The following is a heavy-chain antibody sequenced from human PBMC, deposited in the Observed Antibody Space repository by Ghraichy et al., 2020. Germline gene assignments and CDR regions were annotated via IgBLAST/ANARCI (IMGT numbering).Heavy chain of an antibody. CDR3: ARDPGVRVGACFDY. CDR2: ISSSSSYI. CDR1: GFTFSSYS. J-gene: IGHJ4*02. D-gene: IGHD1-26*01. V-gene: IGHV3-21*01. Sequence: GGSLRLSCAASGFTFSSYSMNWVRQAPGKGLEWVSSISSSSSYIYYADSVKGRFTISRDNAKNSLYLQMNSLRAEDTAVYYCARDPGVRVGACFDYWGQGTLVTVSS.